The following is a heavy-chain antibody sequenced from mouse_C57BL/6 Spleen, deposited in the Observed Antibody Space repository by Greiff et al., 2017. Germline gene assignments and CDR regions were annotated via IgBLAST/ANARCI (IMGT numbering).Heavy chain of an antibody. CDR3: ARRGYGSSYDFDY. J-gene: IGHJ2*01. Sequence: QVQLQQPGAELVRPGTSVKLSCKASGYTFTSYWMHWVKQRPGQGLEWIGVIDPSASYTNYHQKFKGKATLTVDTSSSTAYMQLISLTSEYSAVYYCARRGYGSSYDFDYWGQGTTLTVSS. CDR2: IDPSASYT. V-gene: IGHV1-59*01. D-gene: IGHD1-1*01. CDR1: GYTFTSYW.